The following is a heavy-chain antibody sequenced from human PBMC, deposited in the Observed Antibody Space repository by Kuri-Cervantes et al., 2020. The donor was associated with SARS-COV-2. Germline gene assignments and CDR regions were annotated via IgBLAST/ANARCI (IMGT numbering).Heavy chain of an antibody. J-gene: IGHJ3*02. CDR1: GYTFTSYG. CDR3: ARDPPTYYYDSSGYVSAFDI. D-gene: IGHD3-22*01. Sequence: ASVKVSCKASGYTFTSYGISWVRQAPGQGLEWMGWISAYNGNTNYAQKLQDRVTMTTDTSTSTAYMELRSLRSDDTAVYYCARDPPTYYYDSSGYVSAFDIWGQGTMVTVSS. CDR2: ISAYNGNT. V-gene: IGHV1-18*04.